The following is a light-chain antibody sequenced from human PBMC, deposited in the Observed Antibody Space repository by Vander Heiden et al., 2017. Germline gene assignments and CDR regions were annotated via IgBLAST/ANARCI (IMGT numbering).Light chain of an antibody. Sequence: QSVLTQPPSASGTPGQRVTIPCSGRSSNLGGNHGFGSEQFPGTAPKVLIYGNNKRPSVVPDRFFGSKSGTSASLAVSGLRAEDEADYYCASWDDSLSGWMFGGGTKLTVL. V-gene: IGLV1-47*01. CDR1: SSNLGGNH. CDR2: GNN. CDR3: ASWDDSLSGWM. J-gene: IGLJ3*02.